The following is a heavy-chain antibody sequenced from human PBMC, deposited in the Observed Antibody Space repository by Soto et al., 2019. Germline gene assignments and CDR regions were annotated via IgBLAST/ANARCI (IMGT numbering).Heavy chain of an antibody. CDR2: ITASGGTT. Sequence: EVKLLESGGGLVQPGGSLRLSCAASGFTFSSYSMSWVRQAPGKGLEWVSHITASGGTTYYADSVKGRFTISRDSSRNTLYLQMNSLRAEDTAVYYCAKDKGCSTTTCHWNAFDIWGQGTMVTVSS. D-gene: IGHD2-2*01. J-gene: IGHJ3*02. V-gene: IGHV3-23*01. CDR1: GFTFSSYS. CDR3: AKDKGCSTTTCHWNAFDI.